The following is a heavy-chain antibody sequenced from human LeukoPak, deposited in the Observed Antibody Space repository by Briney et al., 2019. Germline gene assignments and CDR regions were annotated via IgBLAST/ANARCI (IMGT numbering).Heavy chain of an antibody. J-gene: IGHJ3*02. CDR1: GGSISSSY. D-gene: IGHD1-26*01. Sequence: SETLSLTCTVSGGSISSSYWSWIRQPPGKGLEWIGEINHSGSTNYNPSLKSRVTISVDTSKNQFSLKLSSVTAADTAVYYCARDRRELLLSSDAFDIWGQGTMVTVSS. V-gene: IGHV4-34*01. CDR3: ARDRRELLLSSDAFDI. CDR2: INHSGST.